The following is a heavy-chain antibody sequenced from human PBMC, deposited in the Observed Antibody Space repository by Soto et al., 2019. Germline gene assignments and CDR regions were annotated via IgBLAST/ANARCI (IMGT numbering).Heavy chain of an antibody. Sequence: QVQLVQSGGEVKKPGASVKVSCKASGYTFTNYGISWVRQAPGQGLEWMGWINVYNGNTKYAQKVQGRVTMTTDTSTSTAYMELRSLRSDDTAVYYCARGVGSGSYYNQDNWFYPWGQGTLVTVSS. CDR2: INVYNGNT. J-gene: IGHJ5*02. CDR1: GYTFTNYG. CDR3: ARGVGSGSYYNQDNWFYP. V-gene: IGHV1-18*01. D-gene: IGHD3-10*01.